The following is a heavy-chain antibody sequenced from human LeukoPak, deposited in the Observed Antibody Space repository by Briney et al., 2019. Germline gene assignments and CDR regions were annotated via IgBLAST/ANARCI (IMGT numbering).Heavy chain of an antibody. Sequence: PSETLSLTCTVSGGSISTYYWSWIRQFPGKGLEWIGYIYYSGSTNYNPSLKSRVTISVDTPRNQFSLKLSSVTAADTAVYYCARRDTNDYYFAYWGQGTLVTVSS. CDR2: IYYSGST. CDR1: GGSISTYY. D-gene: IGHD1-1*01. V-gene: IGHV4-59*08. J-gene: IGHJ4*02. CDR3: ARRDTNDYYFAY.